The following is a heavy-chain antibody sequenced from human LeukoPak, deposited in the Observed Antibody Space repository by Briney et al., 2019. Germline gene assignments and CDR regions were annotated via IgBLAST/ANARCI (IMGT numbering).Heavy chain of an antibody. D-gene: IGHD4-11*01. CDR2: IYYSGNT. CDR3: ARQLQSYWFDP. CDR1: GGSIISSSYY. J-gene: IGHJ5*02. V-gene: IGHV4-39*01. Sequence: SETLSLTCTVSGGSIISSSYYWGWIRQPRGKGLEWIGSIYYSGNTYYNPSLKSRVTISVDTSKNQFSLKLSSVTAADTAVYYCARQLQSYWFDPWGPGTLVTVSS.